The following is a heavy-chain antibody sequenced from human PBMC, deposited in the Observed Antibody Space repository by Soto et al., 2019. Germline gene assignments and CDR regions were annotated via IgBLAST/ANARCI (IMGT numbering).Heavy chain of an antibody. D-gene: IGHD2-15*01. CDR1: GGTFRSYT. V-gene: IGHV1-69*02. CDR2: IIPILGIA. CDR3: ATGLVVDYDIDY. J-gene: IGHJ4*02. Sequence: QVQLVQSGAEVKKPGSSVKVSCKASGGTFRSYTISWVRQAPGQGLEWMGRIIPILGIANYAQKFQGRVTITADKSTSTAYMELSRLRSEDTAVYYCATGLVVDYDIDYWGQGTLVTVS.